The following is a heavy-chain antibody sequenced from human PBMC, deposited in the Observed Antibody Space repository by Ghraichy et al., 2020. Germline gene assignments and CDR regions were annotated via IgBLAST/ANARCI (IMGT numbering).Heavy chain of an antibody. V-gene: IGHV3-15*01. CDR1: GLIFSDAC. Sequence: GGSLRLSCAASGLIFSDACMSWVRQAPGRGLEWVGRIKTRSSGGTTDYAAPVKGRFTISRDDYEKTLYLQMNGLKTDDTGVYYCTTLAMKVTHGGDYWGRGTLVTVSS. D-gene: IGHD2-21*02. CDR2: IKTRSSGGTT. CDR3: TTLAMKVTHGGDY. J-gene: IGHJ4*02.